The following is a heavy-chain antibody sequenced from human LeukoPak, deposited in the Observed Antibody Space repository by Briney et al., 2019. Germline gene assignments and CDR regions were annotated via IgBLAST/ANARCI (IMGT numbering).Heavy chain of an antibody. J-gene: IGHJ4*02. CDR1: GFTFSTFW. Sequence: GGSLRLPCAASGFTFSTFWMSWVRQAPGKGLEWVANIKEDGSEKYYVDSVKGPFTISRDNAKNSLYLQMNSLRAEDTAVYYCARGRGYPIWFFDYWGQGSLVTVSS. CDR2: IKEDGSEK. CDR3: ARGRGYPIWFFDY. V-gene: IGHV3-7*01. D-gene: IGHD3-3*01.